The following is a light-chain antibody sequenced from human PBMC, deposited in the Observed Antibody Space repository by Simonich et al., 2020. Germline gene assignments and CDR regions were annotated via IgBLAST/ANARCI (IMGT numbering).Light chain of an antibody. Sequence: EIVLTQSPGTLSLSPGERATLSCRASQSVSSSYLAWYQQKSGLAPRHLIYDASSRATGIPDRFSGSGSGTDFTLTISRLEPEDFAVYYCQQYGSSPYTFGQGTKLEIK. V-gene: IGKV3D-20*01. CDR2: DAS. J-gene: IGKJ2*01. CDR3: QQYGSSPYT. CDR1: QSVSSSY.